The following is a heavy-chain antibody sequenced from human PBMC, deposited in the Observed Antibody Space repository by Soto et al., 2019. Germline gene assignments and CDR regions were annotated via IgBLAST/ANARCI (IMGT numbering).Heavy chain of an antibody. V-gene: IGHV5-51*01. J-gene: IGHJ6*02. Sequence: GESLKISCKGSGYSFTSYWIGWVRQMPGKGLEWMGIIYPGDSDTGYSPSFQGQVTISADKSISTAYLQWSSLKASDTAMYYCARVAPYYDFWSGYQPYYYGMDVWGQGTTVTVSS. D-gene: IGHD3-3*01. CDR2: IYPGDSDT. CDR1: GYSFTSYW. CDR3: ARVAPYYDFWSGYQPYYYGMDV.